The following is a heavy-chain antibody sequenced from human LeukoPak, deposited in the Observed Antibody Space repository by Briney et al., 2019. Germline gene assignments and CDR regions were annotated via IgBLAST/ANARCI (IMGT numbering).Heavy chain of an antibody. V-gene: IGHV4-59*12. D-gene: IGHD3-16*01. J-gene: IGHJ4*02. CDR1: GGSISNSY. Sequence: SETLSLTCTVSGGSISNSYWSWIRQPPGKGLEWIGYIHYSGKTNHNPSLRSRVSISVDTYKNHLSLTLHSVTAADTAVYYCARLRDLYNVFEYWGQGALVTVSS. CDR3: ARLRDLYNVFEY. CDR2: IHYSGKT.